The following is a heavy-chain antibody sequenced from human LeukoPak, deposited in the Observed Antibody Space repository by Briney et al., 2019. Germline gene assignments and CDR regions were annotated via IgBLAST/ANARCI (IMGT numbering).Heavy chain of an antibody. D-gene: IGHD6-19*01. CDR1: GGSVYSYY. J-gene: IGHJ3*02. V-gene: IGHV4-59*02. CDR2: VHYTGTT. Sequence: SETLSLTCTVSGGSVYSYYRNWIRQPPGKGLEWIGYVHYTGTTKYSPSLKSRVTMSVDTSKNQISMRLSSVTTADTAVYYCAKWAGDTFDIWGQGTVVTVSS. CDR3: AKWAGDTFDI.